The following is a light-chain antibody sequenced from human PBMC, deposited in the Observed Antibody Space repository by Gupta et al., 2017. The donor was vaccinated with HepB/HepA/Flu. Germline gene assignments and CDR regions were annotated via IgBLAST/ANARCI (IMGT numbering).Light chain of an antibody. J-gene: IGKJ2*01. CDR2: KAS. CDR3: QQYKNSSST. V-gene: IGKV1-5*03. Sequence: DIQMTQFPSTLSASVGDRVTITCLASQSISSWLAWYQPRPGKVPKLLIYKASYLQTGVPSKFSGSGSGTEFTLTINSLQPDDFASYCCQQYKNSSSTFGQGTKLEVK. CDR1: QSISSW.